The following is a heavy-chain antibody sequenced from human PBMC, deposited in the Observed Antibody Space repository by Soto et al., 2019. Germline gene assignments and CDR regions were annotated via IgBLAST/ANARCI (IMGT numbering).Heavy chain of an antibody. CDR3: AIVGIYCTTGVFSFSGMDV. Sequence: QVQLVQSGAEVKKPGASVKVSCKASGYTFTSYGISWVRQAPGQGLEWMGWTSAYNDNRNYAQKFPRTPPXTXDXXTSTAYMELRILTSDATAVYYFAIVGIYCTTGVFSFSGMDVWGQWTTVTVSS. V-gene: IGHV1-18*01. CDR1: GYTFTSYG. CDR2: TSAYNDNR. J-gene: IGHJ6*02. D-gene: IGHD2-8*01.